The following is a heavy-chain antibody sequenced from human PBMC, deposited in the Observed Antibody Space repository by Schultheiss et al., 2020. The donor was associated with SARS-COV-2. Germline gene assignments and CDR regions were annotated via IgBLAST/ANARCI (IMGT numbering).Heavy chain of an antibody. CDR3: ARGRIAAAGDWVDP. D-gene: IGHD6-25*01. V-gene: IGHV4-39*07. J-gene: IGHJ5*02. CDR1: GGSVSSGSYY. Sequence: SQTLSLTCTVSGGSVSSGSYYWSWVRQPPGKGLEWIGEINHSGSANYNPSLKSRVTISVDTSKNQFSLKLSSVTAADTAVYYCARGRIAAAGDWVDPWGQGTLVTVSS. CDR2: INHSGSA.